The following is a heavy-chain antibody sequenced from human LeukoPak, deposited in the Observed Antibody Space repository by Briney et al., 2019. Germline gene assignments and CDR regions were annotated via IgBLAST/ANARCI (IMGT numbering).Heavy chain of an antibody. D-gene: IGHD2-8*01. CDR2: IIPMVDIA. J-gene: IGHJ3*02. Sequence: ASVRVSCKASEDTFSSYAISWVRQAPGQGLEWMGRIIPMVDIANYAQKFQGRVTITADKSTSTAYMELSSLRSEDTAVYYCARGRYCTRGSCYEVFDIWGQGTMVTVSS. CDR3: ARGRYCTRGSCYEVFDI. V-gene: IGHV1-69*04. CDR1: EDTFSSYA.